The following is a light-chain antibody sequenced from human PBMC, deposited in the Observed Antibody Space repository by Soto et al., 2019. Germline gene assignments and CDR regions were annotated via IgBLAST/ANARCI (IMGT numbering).Light chain of an antibody. CDR1: RLDVGGYNY. V-gene: IGLV2-14*03. CDR3: CSYVSSQTYL. CDR2: EVT. Sequence: QSALAQPASVSGSPGQSITISCTGTRLDVGGYNYVSWYQQQPGKAPKLIIYEVTNRPSGVSDRFSGSKSDNTASLTISGLQTEDEADYYCCSYVSSQTYLFGTGTKVTVL. J-gene: IGLJ1*01.